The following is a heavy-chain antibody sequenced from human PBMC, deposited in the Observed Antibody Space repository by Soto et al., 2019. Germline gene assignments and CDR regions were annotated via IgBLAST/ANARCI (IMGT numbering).Heavy chain of an antibody. J-gene: IGHJ4*02. V-gene: IGHV3-23*01. CDR2: INFSGTST. Sequence: EVQLLESGGGLVQPGGSLRLSCAASGFTFRTSAMSWVRQAPGKGLEWVSAINFSGTSTYYADSVKGRFTISRDNSKNTLYLQMNSLRAEDTAVYYCAKDPVWMAVAGSTFDNWGQGTLVTVSS. D-gene: IGHD6-19*01. CDR3: AKDPVWMAVAGSTFDN. CDR1: GFTFRTSA.